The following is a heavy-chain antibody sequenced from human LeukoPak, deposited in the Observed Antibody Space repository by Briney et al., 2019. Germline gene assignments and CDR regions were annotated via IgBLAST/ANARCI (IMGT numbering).Heavy chain of an antibody. D-gene: IGHD2-15*01. V-gene: IGHV3-11*06. CDR1: GFTFSDYH. CDR3: ARTLVVVTATSSY. CDR2: ISGSSIYT. J-gene: IGHJ4*02. Sequence: PGGSLRLSCAASGFTFSDYHMTWNRQAPGKGLEWVSYISGSSIYTRYADSVKGRFTISRDNAKNSLYLQMNSLRAEDTAVYYCARTLVVVTATSSYWGQGTLVTVSS.